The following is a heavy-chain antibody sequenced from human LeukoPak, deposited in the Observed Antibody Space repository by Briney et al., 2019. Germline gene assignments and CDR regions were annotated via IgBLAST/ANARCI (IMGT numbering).Heavy chain of an antibody. V-gene: IGHV3-23*01. D-gene: IGHD6-19*01. J-gene: IGHJ4*02. CDR2: TVSRGTT. Sequence: GGSLRLSCVASGFTFTSDAMNWVRQAPGKGLEWVSSTVSRGTTQYADSVKGRFTVSRDTSKNTLYLQMDSLRADDTAVYYCAKAPSPLIVVASTYPRDFDYWGQGTLVTVSS. CDR1: GFTFTSDA. CDR3: AKAPSPLIVVASTYPRDFDY.